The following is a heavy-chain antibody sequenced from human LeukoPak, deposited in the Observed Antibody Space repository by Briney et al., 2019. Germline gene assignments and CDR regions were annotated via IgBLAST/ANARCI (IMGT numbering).Heavy chain of an antibody. D-gene: IGHD6-19*01. V-gene: IGHV1-18*01. J-gene: IGHJ4*02. CDR2: ISAYNGNT. Sequence: GASVTVSCKPSPPTFTSYGISWVRQAPGQGLEWMGWISAYNGNTNYAQKLQGRVTMTTDTSTSTAYMELRSLRSDDTAVYYCARESSGPDYWGQGTLVTVSS. CDR1: PPTFTSYG. CDR3: ARESSGPDY.